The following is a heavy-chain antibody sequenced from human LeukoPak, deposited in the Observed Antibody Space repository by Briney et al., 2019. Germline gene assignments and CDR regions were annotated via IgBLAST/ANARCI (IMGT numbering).Heavy chain of an antibody. Sequence: GRSLRLSCAASGFTFDDYAMHWVRQAPGKGLEWVSGISWNSGSIGYADSVKGRFTISRDNAKNSLYLQMNSLRAEDTALYYCAAGGIIGMASLDYWGQGTLVNVSS. J-gene: IGHJ4*02. CDR2: ISWNSGSI. CDR3: AAGGIIGMASLDY. CDR1: GFTFDDYA. D-gene: IGHD5-24*01. V-gene: IGHV3-9*01.